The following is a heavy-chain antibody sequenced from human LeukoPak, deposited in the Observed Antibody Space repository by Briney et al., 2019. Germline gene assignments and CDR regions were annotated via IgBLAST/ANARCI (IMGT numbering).Heavy chain of an antibody. CDR1: GYSFITYG. D-gene: IGHD4-17*01. CDR3: ARAGATLTSHFDN. V-gene: IGHV1-18*01. Sequence: ASVKVSCKTSGYSFITYGVSWVPQAPGQGLQWMGWISVSSGNTNYLQSLQGRLTLTTDTSPSTAYMELRSLRSDDTAIYYCARAGATLTSHFDNWGQGALVIVSS. CDR2: ISVSSGNT. J-gene: IGHJ4*02.